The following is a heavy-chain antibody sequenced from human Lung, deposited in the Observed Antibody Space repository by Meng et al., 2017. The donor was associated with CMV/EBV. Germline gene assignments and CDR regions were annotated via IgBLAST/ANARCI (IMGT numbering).Heavy chain of an antibody. D-gene: IGHD5-24*01. CDR1: DYSISSGHY. J-gene: IGHJ6*02. V-gene: IGHV4-38-2*02. Sequence: LSCTVSDYSISSGHYWGWIRQPPGKGLEWIGSVSHSGSPYYNPSLMRRATTSFDTSKNQFSLKLRSVTAADTAVYYCAREMATIYWWGNAMDVWGQGTTVTVSS. CDR3: AREMATIYWWGNAMDV. CDR2: VSHSGSP.